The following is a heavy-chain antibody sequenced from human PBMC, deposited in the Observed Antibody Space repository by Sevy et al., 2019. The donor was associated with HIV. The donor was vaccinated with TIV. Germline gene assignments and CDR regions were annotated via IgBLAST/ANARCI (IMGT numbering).Heavy chain of an antibody. Sequence: GGSLRLSCAASGFPFSSYEMNWVRQAPGRGLKWISYISNTGNTISYSDSVRGRFTVSRDNAKNSLFLHMNSLRAEDTATYYCARDLPPSATTVAHFDYWGRGTLVTVSS. V-gene: IGHV3-48*03. CDR1: GFPFSSYE. CDR3: ARDLPPSATTVAHFDY. CDR2: ISNTGNTI. D-gene: IGHD4-17*01. J-gene: IGHJ4*02.